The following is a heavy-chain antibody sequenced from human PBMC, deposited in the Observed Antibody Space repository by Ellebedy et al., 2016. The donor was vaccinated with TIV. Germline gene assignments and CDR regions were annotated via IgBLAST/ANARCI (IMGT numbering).Heavy chain of an antibody. CDR1: GGSISSRSYY. Sequence: SETLSLXXTVSGGSISSRSYYWGWIRQPPGKGLEWIGSIYYSGSTYYNPSLKSRVTISVDTSKNQFSLKLRSVTAADTAVYYCARAQWELLYYDYWGQGTLVTVSS. J-gene: IGHJ4*02. CDR2: IYYSGST. D-gene: IGHD1-26*01. CDR3: ARAQWELLYYDY. V-gene: IGHV4-39*07.